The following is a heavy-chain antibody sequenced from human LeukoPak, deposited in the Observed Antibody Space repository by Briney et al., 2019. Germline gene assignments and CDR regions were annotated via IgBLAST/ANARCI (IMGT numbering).Heavy chain of an antibody. Sequence: ASVKVSCKASGGTFSSYAISWVRQAPGQGLEWMGGIIPIFGTANYAQKFQGRVTITADESTSTAYMWLSSLRSEDTAVYYCASASDYDFWSGYFDDGGQGTLVTVSS. V-gene: IGHV1-69*13. CDR1: GGTFSSYA. CDR2: IIPIFGTA. J-gene: IGHJ4*02. CDR3: ASASDYDFWSGYFDD. D-gene: IGHD3-3*01.